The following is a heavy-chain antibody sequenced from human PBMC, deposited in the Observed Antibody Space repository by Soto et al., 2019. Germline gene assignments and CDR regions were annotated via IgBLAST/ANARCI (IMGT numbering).Heavy chain of an antibody. J-gene: IGHJ4*02. Sequence: SETLSLTCTVSGGAISSYYWSWIRQPPGKGLEWIGYIYYSGSTNYNPSLKSRVTISVDTSKNQFSLKLSSVTAADTAVYYCARVGYYHDSSGYYGIWFDYWGQGTLVTVSS. D-gene: IGHD3-22*01. CDR3: ARVGYYHDSSGYYGIWFDY. V-gene: IGHV4-59*01. CDR1: GGAISSYY. CDR2: IYYSGST.